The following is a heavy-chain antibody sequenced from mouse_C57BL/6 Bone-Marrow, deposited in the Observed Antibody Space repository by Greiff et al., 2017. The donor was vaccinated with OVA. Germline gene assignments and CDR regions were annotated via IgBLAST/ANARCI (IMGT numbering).Heavy chain of an antibody. CDR3: ARGNDYVPFDY. CDR1: GYSITSGYY. Sequence: DVKLQESGPGLVKPSQSLSLTCSVSGYSITSGYYWYWIRQFPGNQLEWMGYISYDGSNNYNPSLNNQTPITRDPSTNQFYLKLNSVTTVDTATYSGARGNDYVPFDYWGKGTTLTVSS. V-gene: IGHV3-6*01. D-gene: IGHD2-4*01. CDR2: ISYDGSN. J-gene: IGHJ2*01.